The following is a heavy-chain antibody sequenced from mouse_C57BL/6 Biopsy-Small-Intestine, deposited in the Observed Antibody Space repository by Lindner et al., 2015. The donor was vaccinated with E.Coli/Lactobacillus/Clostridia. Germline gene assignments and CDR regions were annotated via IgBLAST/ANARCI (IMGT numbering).Heavy chain of an antibody. V-gene: IGHV5-17*01. Sequence: VQLQEVWGGLVKPGGSLKLSCAASGFTFSDYGMHWVRQAPEKGLEWVAYISSVSSTIYYADTVKGRFTISRDNAKNTLFLQMTSLRSEDTAMYYCARNGYYGNWFAYWGQGTLVTVSA. CDR1: GFTFSDYG. CDR3: ARNGYYGNWFAY. D-gene: IGHD2-3*01. CDR2: ISSVSSTI. J-gene: IGHJ3*01.